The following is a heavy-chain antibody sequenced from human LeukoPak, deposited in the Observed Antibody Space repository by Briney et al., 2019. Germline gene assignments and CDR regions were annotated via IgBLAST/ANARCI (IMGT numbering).Heavy chain of an antibody. Sequence: GASVKVSCKASGGTFSSYAISWVRQAPGQGLEWMGGIIPIFGTANYAQKFQGRVTITADESTSTAYMELSSPRSEDTAVYYCARGDYYDSSGPSKFWGQGTLVTVSS. D-gene: IGHD3-22*01. J-gene: IGHJ4*02. CDR1: GGTFSSYA. V-gene: IGHV1-69*13. CDR2: IIPIFGTA. CDR3: ARGDYYDSSGPSKF.